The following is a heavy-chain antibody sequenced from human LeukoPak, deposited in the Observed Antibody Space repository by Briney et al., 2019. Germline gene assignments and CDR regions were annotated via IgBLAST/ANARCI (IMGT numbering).Heavy chain of an antibody. V-gene: IGHV3-33*01. D-gene: IGHD3-9*01. CDR3: ARGGYYDLLTGYFH. Sequence: GRSLRLSCAASGFTFSSYGMHWVRQAPGKGLEWVAVIWYDGSNKYYADSVKGRFTISRDNSKNTLYLQMNSLRAEDTAVYFCARGGYYDLLTGYFHWGQGTLVTVSS. J-gene: IGHJ4*02. CDR2: IWYDGSNK. CDR1: GFTFSSYG.